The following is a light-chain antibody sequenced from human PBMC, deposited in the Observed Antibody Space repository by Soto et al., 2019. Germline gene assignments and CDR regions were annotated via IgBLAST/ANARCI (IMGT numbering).Light chain of an antibody. CDR2: EVS. J-gene: IGLJ2*01. CDR1: SSDVGGYNY. CDR3: SSYAGSNNLV. Sequence: QSALTQPPSASGSPGQSVTLSCTGTSSDVGGYNYVSWYQQHPGKAPKLMIYEVSKRPSGVPDRFSGSKSGNTASLTVSGLQAEDEADYYCSSYAGSNNLVFCGGTKLTVL. V-gene: IGLV2-8*01.